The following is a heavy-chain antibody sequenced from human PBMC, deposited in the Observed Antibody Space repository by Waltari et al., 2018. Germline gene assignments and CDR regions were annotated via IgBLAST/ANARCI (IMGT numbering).Heavy chain of an antibody. V-gene: IGHV1-46*01. CDR3: AREGDGYNPKNHFDY. J-gene: IGHJ4*02. CDR2: INPRGGST. Sequence: QVQLVQSGAEVKKPGASVKVSCKASGYTFTSYYMHWVRQAPGPGLEWMGIINPRGGSTSYAQKFQGRVTMTRDTSTSTVYMELSSLRSEDTAVYYCAREGDGYNPKNHFDYWGQGTLVTVSS. D-gene: IGHD5-12*01. CDR1: GYTFTSYY.